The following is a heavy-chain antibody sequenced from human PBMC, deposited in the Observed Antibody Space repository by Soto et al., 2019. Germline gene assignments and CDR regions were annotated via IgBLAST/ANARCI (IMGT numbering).Heavy chain of an antibody. D-gene: IGHD3-3*01. J-gene: IGHJ5*02. CDR2: ISASGGST. CDR3: AEDVVCCRRFNWFDP. V-gene: IGHV3-23*01. CDR1: GFTFSSYA. Sequence: EVQLLESGGGLVQPGGSLRLSCAASGFTFSSYAMSWVRQAPGKGLEWVSAISASGGSTYYADSVKGRFTISRDNYKNTRYLQMNSLRAEDTVLYYCAEDVVCCRRFNWFDPWGQGTLVTVSS.